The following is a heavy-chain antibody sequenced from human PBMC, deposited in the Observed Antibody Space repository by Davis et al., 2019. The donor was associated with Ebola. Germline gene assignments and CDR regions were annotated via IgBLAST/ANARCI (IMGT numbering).Heavy chain of an antibody. V-gene: IGHV3-43*02. CDR1: EFTFDDYA. D-gene: IGHD3-3*01. J-gene: IGHJ6*02. CDR3: AKDTALMGDFWSNGMDV. CDR2: ISWDGGST. Sequence: GESLKISCAASEFTFDDYAMHWVRQAPGKGLEWVSLISWDGGSTYYADSVKGRFTISRDNSKNSLYLQMNSLRTEDTALYYCAKDTALMGDFWSNGMDVWGQGTTVTVSS.